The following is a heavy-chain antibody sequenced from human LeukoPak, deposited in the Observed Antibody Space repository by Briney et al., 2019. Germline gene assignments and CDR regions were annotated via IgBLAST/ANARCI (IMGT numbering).Heavy chain of an antibody. Sequence: GGSLRLACAASGFTFSSYWMSWVRQAPGKGLEWVANIKQDGSEKHYVDSVKGRFTISRDNAKNLVYLQMNSLRAEDTAMYYCARDITYGYFWSGYTYWGQGTLVTVSS. CDR3: ARDITYGYFWSGYTY. CDR1: GFTFSSYW. J-gene: IGHJ4*02. D-gene: IGHD3-3*01. CDR2: IKQDGSEK. V-gene: IGHV3-7*01.